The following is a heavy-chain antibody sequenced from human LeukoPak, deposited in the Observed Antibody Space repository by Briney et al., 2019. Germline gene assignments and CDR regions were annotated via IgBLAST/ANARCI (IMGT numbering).Heavy chain of an antibody. D-gene: IGHD4/OR15-4a*01. CDR3: ARDTLGEGEDANYAVYYFDY. Sequence: GGSLRLSCAASGFTFSSYWMSWVRQAPGKGLEWVANIKQDGNEKYYVDSVKGRFTISRDNAKNSLDLQMNSLRAEDTAVYYCARDTLGEGEDANYAVYYFDYWGQGTPVTVSS. CDR1: GFTFSSYW. CDR2: IKQDGNEK. J-gene: IGHJ4*02. V-gene: IGHV3-7*01.